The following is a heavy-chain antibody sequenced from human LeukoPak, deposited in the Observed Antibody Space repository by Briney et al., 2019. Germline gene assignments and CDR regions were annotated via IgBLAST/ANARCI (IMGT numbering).Heavy chain of an antibody. V-gene: IGHV5-51*01. J-gene: IGHJ5*02. Sequence: GESLKISCKASGYSFTNYWIGWVRQMPGKGPEWMAIIYPANSDTRYSASFQGQVTISADNSITTAYLQWSSLTASDTAMYYCARERESGSSWFDPWGQGTLVTVSS. D-gene: IGHD3-10*01. CDR2: IYPANSDT. CDR3: ARERESGSSWFDP. CDR1: GYSFTNYW.